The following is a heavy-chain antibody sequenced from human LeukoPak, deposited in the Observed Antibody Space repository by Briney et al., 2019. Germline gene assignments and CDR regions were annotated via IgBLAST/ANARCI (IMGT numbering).Heavy chain of an antibody. D-gene: IGHD5-18*01. CDR1: GGTFSSYA. CDR3: ARAKIQLWVLYF. J-gene: IGHJ4*02. Sequence: ASVKVSCKASGGTFSSYAISWVRQAPGQGLEWMGIINPSGGSTSYAQKFQGRVTMTRDMSTSTVYMELSSLRSEDTAVYYCARAKIQLWVLYFWGQGTLVTVSS. V-gene: IGHV1-46*01. CDR2: INPSGGST.